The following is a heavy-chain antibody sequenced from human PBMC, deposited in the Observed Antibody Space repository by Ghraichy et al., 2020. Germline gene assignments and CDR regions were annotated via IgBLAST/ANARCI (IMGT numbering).Heavy chain of an antibody. Sequence: SETLSLTCTVSGGSISSYYWSWIRQPPGKGLEWIGYIYYSGSTNYNPSLKSRVTISVDTSKNQFSLKLSSVTAADTAVYYCARGAWFGELSNYYYYYMDVWGKGTTVTVSS. J-gene: IGHJ6*03. V-gene: IGHV4-59*01. D-gene: IGHD3-10*01. CDR2: IYYSGST. CDR1: GGSISSYY. CDR3: ARGAWFGELSNYYYYYMDV.